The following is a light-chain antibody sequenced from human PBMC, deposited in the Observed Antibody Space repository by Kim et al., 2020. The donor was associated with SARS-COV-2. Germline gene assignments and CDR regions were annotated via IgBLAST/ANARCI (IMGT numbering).Light chain of an antibody. CDR2: GKN. J-gene: IGLJ2*01. CDR3: YSRDSSGNQVV. V-gene: IGLV3-19*01. CDR1: SLRSYY. Sequence: SYELTQDPAVSVALGQTVRITCQGDSLRSYYASWYQQKPGQAPVLVIYGKNNRPSGIPDRFSGSSSGNTASLTITGAQAEDEADYYCYSRDSSGNQVVFGGGTQLTVL.